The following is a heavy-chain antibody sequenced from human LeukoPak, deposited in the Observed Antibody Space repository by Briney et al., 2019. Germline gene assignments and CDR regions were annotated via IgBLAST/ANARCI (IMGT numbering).Heavy chain of an antibody. D-gene: IGHD2-21*02. J-gene: IGHJ4*02. CDR1: GYTFTGYY. CDR2: INPNSGGT. Sequence: ASVKVSCKASGYTFTGYYMHWVRQAPGQGLEWMGWINPNSGGTNYAQKFQGRVTITADKSTSTAYMELSSLRSEDTAVYYCARGGDLDYWGQGTLVTVSS. V-gene: IGHV1-2*02. CDR3: ARGGDLDY.